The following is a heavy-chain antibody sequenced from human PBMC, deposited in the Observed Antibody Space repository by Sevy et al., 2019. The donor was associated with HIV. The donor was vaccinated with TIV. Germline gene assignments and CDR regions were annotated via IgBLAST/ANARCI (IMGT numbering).Heavy chain of an antibody. J-gene: IGHJ4*02. CDR2: IIPILGTV. V-gene: IGHV1-69*13. CDR1: GGTFSSYG. CDR3: ARGGGNGWYYFDY. D-gene: IGHD6-19*01. Sequence: VKVSCKASGGTFSSYGISWVRQAPRQGLEWMGGIIPILGTVNYSQKFQGRVTITADESTKTAYMELSSLRSKDTAVYYRARGGGNGWYYFDYWGQETLVTVSS.